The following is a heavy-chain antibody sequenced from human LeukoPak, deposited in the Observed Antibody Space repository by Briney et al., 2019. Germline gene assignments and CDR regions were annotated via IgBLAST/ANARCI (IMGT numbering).Heavy chain of an antibody. CDR1: RGSFSSYY. Sequence: SETLSLTCAVYRGSFSSYYWSWIRQPPGKGLEWIGYIYYSGSTNYNPSLKSRVTISVDTSKNQFSLKLSSVTAADTAVYYCARDGYYDSSGYLDAFDIWGQGTMVTVSS. CDR3: ARDGYYDSSGYLDAFDI. CDR2: IYYSGST. D-gene: IGHD3-22*01. J-gene: IGHJ3*02. V-gene: IGHV4-59*01.